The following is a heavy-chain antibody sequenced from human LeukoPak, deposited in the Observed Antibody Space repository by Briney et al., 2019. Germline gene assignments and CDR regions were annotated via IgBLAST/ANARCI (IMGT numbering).Heavy chain of an antibody. D-gene: IGHD2-2*02. CDR2: ISGSGGST. CDR3: AKGTRGYQLLYPSDAFDI. Sequence: GGSLRLSCVASGFTFSSYAMSWVRQAPGKGLEWVSAISGSGGSTYYADSVKGRFTISRDNSKNTLYLQMNSLRAEDTAVYYCAKGTRGYQLLYPSDAFDIWGQGTMVTVSS. J-gene: IGHJ3*02. V-gene: IGHV3-23*01. CDR1: GFTFSSYA.